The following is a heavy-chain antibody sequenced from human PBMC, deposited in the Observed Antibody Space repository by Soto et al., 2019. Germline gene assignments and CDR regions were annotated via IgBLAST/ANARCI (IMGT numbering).Heavy chain of an antibody. D-gene: IGHD3-22*01. CDR1: GFMFSSFG. CDR3: ARAWGTVILGAFEI. J-gene: IGHJ3*02. CDR2: ISNDGNKK. V-gene: IGHV3-33*01. Sequence: LRLSCAASGFMFSSFGMRWVRQAPGKGLEWVAFISNDGNKKDYGNSVKGRFTIFRDNPKNTLYLRMNSLRTEDTALYYCARAWGTVILGAFEIWGQGTMVTVSS.